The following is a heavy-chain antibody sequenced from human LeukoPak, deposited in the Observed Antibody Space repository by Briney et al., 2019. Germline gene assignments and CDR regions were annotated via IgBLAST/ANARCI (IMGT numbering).Heavy chain of an antibody. CDR3: ARKKLVARGYLDY. V-gene: IGHV4-39*01. CDR1: GGSISSSGYY. J-gene: IGHJ4*02. CDR2: INQSGKT. Sequence: PSETLSLTCTVSGGSISSSGYYWDRIRQPPGKGLEWIGSINQSGKTYYEPSLKSRVTISVDTSKTQFSLELRTVTAADTAVYYCARKKLVARGYLDYWGQGALVTVSS. D-gene: IGHD1-1*01.